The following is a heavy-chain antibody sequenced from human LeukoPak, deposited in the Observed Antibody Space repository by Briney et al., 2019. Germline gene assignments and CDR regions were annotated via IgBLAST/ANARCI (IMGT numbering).Heavy chain of an antibody. J-gene: IGHJ5*02. CDR3: ARDPRGSYAFDP. CDR2: IYYSGST. Sequence: PSETLSLTCTVSGGSISSYYWSWIRQPPGKGLEWIGYIYYSGSTNYNPSLKSRVTISVDTSKNQFSLKLSSVTAADTAVYYCARDPRGSYAFDPWGQGTLVTVSS. CDR1: GGSISSYY. V-gene: IGHV4-59*01. D-gene: IGHD1-26*01.